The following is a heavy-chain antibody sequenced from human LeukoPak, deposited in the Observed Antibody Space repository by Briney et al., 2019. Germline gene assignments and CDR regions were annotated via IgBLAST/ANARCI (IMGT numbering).Heavy chain of an antibody. Sequence: LSLTCTVSGGSISSGDCYWSWIRQPPGKGLEWVSSISSGSSDISYADSVKGRFTISRDNAKYSLYLQVNSLRAEDTAVYYCARLTGVVNAFDYWGQGTLVTVSS. CDR1: GGSISSGDCY. D-gene: IGHD5-18*01. J-gene: IGHJ4*02. CDR3: ARLTGVVNAFDY. CDR2: ISSGSSDI. V-gene: IGHV3-11*06.